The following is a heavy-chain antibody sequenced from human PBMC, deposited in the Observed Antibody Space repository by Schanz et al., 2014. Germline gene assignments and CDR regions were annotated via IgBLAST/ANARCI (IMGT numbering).Heavy chain of an antibody. CDR2: ISWNSGSI. D-gene: IGHD3-16*01. CDR1: GFTFSNYG. J-gene: IGHJ6*02. Sequence: VQLVESGEGVVQPGRSLRLSCAASGFTFSNYGLHWVRQAPGKGLEWVSGISWNSGSIGYADSVKGRFTISRDDAKNSLYLQMNSLRAEDTALYYCAKDRQNRVNRVGYYYGMDVWGQGTTVTVSS. CDR3: AKDRQNRVNRVGYYYGMDV. V-gene: IGHV3-9*01.